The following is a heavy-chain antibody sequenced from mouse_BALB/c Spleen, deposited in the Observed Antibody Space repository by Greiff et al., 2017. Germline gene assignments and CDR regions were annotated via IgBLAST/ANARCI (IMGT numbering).Heavy chain of an antibody. Sequence: EVQRVESGPGLVKPSQSLSLTCSVTGYSITSGYYWNWIRQFPGNKLEWMGYISYDGSNNYNPSLKNRISITRDTSKNQFFLKLNSVTTEDTATYYCASTAHWYFDVWGAGTTVTVSS. CDR2: ISYDGSN. V-gene: IGHV3-6*02. CDR1: GYSITSGYY. J-gene: IGHJ1*01. CDR3: ASTAHWYFDV. D-gene: IGHD1-2*01.